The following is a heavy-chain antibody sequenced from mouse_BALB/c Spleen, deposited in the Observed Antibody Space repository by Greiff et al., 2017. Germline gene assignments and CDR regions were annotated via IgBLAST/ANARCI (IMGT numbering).Heavy chain of an antibody. D-gene: IGHD2-2*01. J-gene: IGHJ3*01. Sequence: EVKLMESGAELVKPGASVKLSCTASGFNIKDTYMHWVKQRPEQGLEWIGRIDPANGNTKYDPKFQGKATITADTSSNTAYLQLSSLTSEDTAVYYCARGGYWFAYWGQGTLVTVSA. CDR3: ARGGYWFAY. CDR1: GFNIKDTY. CDR2: IDPANGNT. V-gene: IGHV14-3*02.